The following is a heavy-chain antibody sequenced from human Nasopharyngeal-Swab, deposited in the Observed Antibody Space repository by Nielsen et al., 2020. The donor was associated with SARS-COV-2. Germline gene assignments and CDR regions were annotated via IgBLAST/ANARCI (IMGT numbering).Heavy chain of an antibody. Sequence: GESLKISCAASGFTFSSYAMHWVRQAPGKGLEWVALIWHIGDNKYYADSVKGRFTISRDNSKNTLYLQMNSLRAEDMAVYYCAADIVVLPAVNLGDYYALDVWGPGTTVTVSS. V-gene: IGHV3-33*01. CDR1: GFTFSSYA. D-gene: IGHD2-2*01. J-gene: IGHJ6*02. CDR2: IWHIGDNK. CDR3: AADIVVLPAVNLGDYYALDV.